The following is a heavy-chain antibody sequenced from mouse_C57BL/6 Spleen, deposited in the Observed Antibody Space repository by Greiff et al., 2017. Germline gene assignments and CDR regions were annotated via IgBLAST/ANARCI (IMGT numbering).Heavy chain of an antibody. CDR2: INPSNGGT. CDR1: GYTFTSYW. J-gene: IGHJ4*01. CDR3: ARFPNSGYVDYYAMDD. V-gene: IGHV1-53*01. D-gene: IGHD3-2*02. Sequence: QVQLKQPGTELVKPGASVKLSCKASGYTFTSYWMHWVKQRPGQGLEWIGNINPSNGGTNYNEKFKSKATLTVDKSSSTAYMQLSSMTSEDSAVYYCARFPNSGYVDYYAMDDWGQGTSVTVSS.